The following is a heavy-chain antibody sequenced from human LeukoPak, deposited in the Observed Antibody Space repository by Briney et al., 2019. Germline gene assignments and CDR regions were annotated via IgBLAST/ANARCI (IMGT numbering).Heavy chain of an antibody. CDR2: INHSGST. D-gene: IGHD3-10*01. Sequence: SETLSLTCAVYGVSFSGYYWSWIRQPPGKGLEWIGEINHSGSTNYNPSLKSRVTISVDTSKNQFSLKLSSVTAADTAVYYCARGGSLWFGDIPHDYWGQGTLVTVSS. CDR3: ARGGSLWFGDIPHDY. V-gene: IGHV4-34*01. CDR1: GVSFSGYY. J-gene: IGHJ4*02.